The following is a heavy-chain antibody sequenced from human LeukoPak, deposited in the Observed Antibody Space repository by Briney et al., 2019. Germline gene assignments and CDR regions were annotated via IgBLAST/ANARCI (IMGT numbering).Heavy chain of an antibody. D-gene: IGHD3-22*01. CDR2: INPSGGST. J-gene: IGHJ5*02. V-gene: IGHV1-46*01. Sequence: GASVKVSCKASGYTSTTHYIHWVRQAPGQGLEWMGIINPSGGSTTYAQKFQGRVTMTRDTSTNTVFMDLSSPRSEDTAIYYCATARPSHGYYGTNWLDPWGQGTLVTVSS. CDR3: ATARPSHGYYGTNWLDP. CDR1: GYTSTTHY.